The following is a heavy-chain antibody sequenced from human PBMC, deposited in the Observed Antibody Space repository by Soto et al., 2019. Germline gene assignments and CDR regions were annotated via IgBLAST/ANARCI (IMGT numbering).Heavy chain of an antibody. CDR1: GFSCTTSGVG. Sequence: QITLKESGPTLVKPTQTLTLTCTFSGFSCTTSGVGVGWIRQPPGKALEWLALIFWNVDKRYSPSLRSRLTITNALSKTQVLLTMTNMDPGDAATYYCARRGGGYGSAFEIWGQGTTVTVSS. D-gene: IGHD4-17*01. V-gene: IGHV2-5*01. J-gene: IGHJ3*02. CDR2: IFWNVDK. CDR3: ARRGGGYGSAFEI.